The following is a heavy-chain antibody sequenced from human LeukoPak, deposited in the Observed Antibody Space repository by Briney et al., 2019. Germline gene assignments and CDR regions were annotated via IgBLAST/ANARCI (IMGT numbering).Heavy chain of an antibody. J-gene: IGHJ4*02. V-gene: IGHV3-23*01. CDR2: ISGSGGST. D-gene: IGHD1-26*01. CDR3: AKFDGSYYDYFDY. Sequence: GGTLRLSCAASGFTFSSYGMSWVRQAPGKGLEWVSAISGSGGSTYYADSVKGRFTISRDNSENTLYLQMNSLRAEDTAVYYCAKFDGSYYDYFDYWGQGTLVTVSS. CDR1: GFTFSSYG.